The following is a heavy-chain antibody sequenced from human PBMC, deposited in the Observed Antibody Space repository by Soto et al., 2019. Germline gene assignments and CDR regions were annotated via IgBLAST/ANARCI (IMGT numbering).Heavy chain of an antibody. J-gene: IGHJ5*02. D-gene: IGHD6-19*01. Sequence: SETLSLTCAVYGGSFSGYYWSWIRQPPGKGLEWIGEINHSGSTNYNPSLKSRVTISVDTSKNQFSLKLSSVTAADTAVYYCARGSQSYSSGWYWFDPWGQG. CDR2: INHSGST. V-gene: IGHV4-34*01. CDR1: GGSFSGYY. CDR3: ARGSQSYSSGWYWFDP.